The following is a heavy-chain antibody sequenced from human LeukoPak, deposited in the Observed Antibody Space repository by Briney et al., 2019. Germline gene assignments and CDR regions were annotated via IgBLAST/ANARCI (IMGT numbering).Heavy chain of an antibody. CDR2: ITSSGST. CDR1: GFTFNNYA. V-gene: IGHV3-23*01. CDR3: AKDLYGDYDFDC. D-gene: IGHD4-17*01. J-gene: IGHJ4*02. Sequence: TGGSLRLSCAASGFTFNNYAMNWVRQAPGKGLEWVPVITSSGSTYYADSVKGRFTISRDNSKNTLYLQMNSLRAEDTAIYYCAKDLYGDYDFDCWGRGTLVTVSS.